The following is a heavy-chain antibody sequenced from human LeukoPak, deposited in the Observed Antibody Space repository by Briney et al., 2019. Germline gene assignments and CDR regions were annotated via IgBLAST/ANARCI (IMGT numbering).Heavy chain of an antibody. V-gene: IGHV4-4*07. CDR1: GGFISNYY. Sequence: SETLSLTCTVSGGFISNYYWSWIRQPAGKGLEWIGRIYTSGSTNYNPSLKSRVTMSVDTSKNQFSLKLSSVTAADTAVYYCARDLAYYYGSGSYRRLSWFDPWGQGTLVTVSS. D-gene: IGHD3-10*01. CDR3: ARDLAYYYGSGSYRRLSWFDP. J-gene: IGHJ5*02. CDR2: IYTSGST.